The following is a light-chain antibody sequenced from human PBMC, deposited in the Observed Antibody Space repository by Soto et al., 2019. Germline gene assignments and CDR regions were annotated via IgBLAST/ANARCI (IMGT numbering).Light chain of an antibody. CDR1: QSVFSGY. J-gene: IGKJ5*01. V-gene: IGKV3-11*01. CDR2: GAS. Sequence: EVVLTQSPVTLSLSPGEGATLSCRASQSVFSGYLAWYQQKPGQAPRLLIYGASTRATGIPDRFSGSGSGTDFTLTISSLESEDSAVYHCQQRSNWPSITFGQGTRLEIK. CDR3: QQRSNWPSIT.